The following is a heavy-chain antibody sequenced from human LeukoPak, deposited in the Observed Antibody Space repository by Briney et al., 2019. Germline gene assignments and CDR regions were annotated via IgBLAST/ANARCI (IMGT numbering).Heavy chain of an antibody. CDR1: GGSISSYY. V-gene: IGHV4-59*01. Sequence: PSETPSLTCTVSGGSISSYYWSWIRQPPGKGLEWIGYIYYSGSTNYNPSLKSRATISVDTSKNQFSLKLSSVTAADTAVYYCARAGLRFGVYYYYGMDVWGQGTTVTVSS. D-gene: IGHD3-10*01. CDR2: IYYSGST. J-gene: IGHJ6*02. CDR3: ARAGLRFGVYYYYGMDV.